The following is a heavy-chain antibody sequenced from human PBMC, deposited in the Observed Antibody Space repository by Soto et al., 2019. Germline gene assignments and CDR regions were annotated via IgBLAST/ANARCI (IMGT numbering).Heavy chain of an antibody. CDR3: ARAATMVRGVIIYYYGMDV. D-gene: IGHD3-10*01. CDR2: ISSSSSYT. Sequence: GGSLRLSCAASGFTFSDYYMSWIRQAPGKGLEWVSYISSSSSYTNYADSVKGRFTISRDNGKNSLYLQMNSLRAEDTAVYYCARAATMVRGVIIYYYGMDVWGQGTTVTVSS. V-gene: IGHV3-11*06. CDR1: GFTFSDYY. J-gene: IGHJ6*02.